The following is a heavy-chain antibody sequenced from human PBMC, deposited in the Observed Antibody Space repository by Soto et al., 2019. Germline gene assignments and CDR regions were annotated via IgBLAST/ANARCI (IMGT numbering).Heavy chain of an antibody. CDR2: IYHSGST. CDR1: GYSISSGYY. J-gene: IGHJ4*02. V-gene: IGHV4-38-2*01. Sequence: PSETLSLTCAVSGYSISSGYYWGWIRQPPGKGLEWIGTIYHSGSTFYNPSLKSRVTISVDTAKNQLSLKVNSVTAADTAVFYCARVDRSAWTPNFFDYCGQRALVTVSS. D-gene: IGHD6-19*01. CDR3: ARVDRSAWTPNFFDY.